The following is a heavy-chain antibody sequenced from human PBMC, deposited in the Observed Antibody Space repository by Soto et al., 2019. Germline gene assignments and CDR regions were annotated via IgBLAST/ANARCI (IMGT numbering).Heavy chain of an antibody. CDR1: GYTFTSYD. D-gene: IGHD2-2*01. V-gene: IGHV1-8*01. CDR2: MNPNSGNT. J-gene: IGHJ6*03. CDR3: ARGLLGYCSSTSCYAYYYYYMDV. Sequence: ASVKVSCKASGYTFTSYDINWVRQAPGQGLEWMGWMNPNSGNTGYAQKFQGRVTMTRNTSISTAYMELSSLRSEDTAVYYCARGLLGYCSSTSCYAYYYYYMDVWGKGTTVTVSS.